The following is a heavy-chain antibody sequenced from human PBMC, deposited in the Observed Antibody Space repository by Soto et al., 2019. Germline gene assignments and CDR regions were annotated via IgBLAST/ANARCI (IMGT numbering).Heavy chain of an antibody. CDR1: GFTFSSYW. CDR2: INSDGSST. D-gene: IGHD3-16*02. V-gene: IGHV3-74*01. Sequence: GGSLRLSCAASGFTFSSYWMHWVRQAPGKGLVWVSRINSDGSSTSYADSVKGRFTISRDNAKNTLYLQMNSLRAEDTAVYYCARVRVRKYFDYWGQGTLVTVSS. J-gene: IGHJ4*02. CDR3: ARVRVRKYFDY.